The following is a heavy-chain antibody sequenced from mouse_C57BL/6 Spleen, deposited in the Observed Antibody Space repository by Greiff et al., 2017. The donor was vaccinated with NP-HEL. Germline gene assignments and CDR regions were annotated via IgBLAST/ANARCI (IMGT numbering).Heavy chain of an antibody. Sequence: QVLLQQSGPELVKPGASVKISCKASGYAFSSSWMNWVKQRPGKGLEWIGRIYPGDGDTNYNGKFKGKATLTADKSSSTAYMQLSSLTSEDSAVYFCAGDSSGGLDYWGQGTTLTVSS. D-gene: IGHD3-2*02. CDR3: AGDSSGGLDY. J-gene: IGHJ2*01. V-gene: IGHV1-82*01. CDR1: GYAFSSSW. CDR2: IYPGDGDT.